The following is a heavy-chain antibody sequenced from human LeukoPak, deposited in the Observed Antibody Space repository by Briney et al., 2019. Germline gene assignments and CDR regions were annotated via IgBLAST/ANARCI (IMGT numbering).Heavy chain of an antibody. CDR1: GFTFSSYS. CDR2: ISSSSSYI. V-gene: IGHV3-21*04. Sequence: GGSLRLSCAASGFTFSSYSMNWVRQAPGKGLEWVSSISSSSSYIYYADSVKGRFTISRDNSKNTLYLQMNSLRAEDTAVYYCALLYCGGDCYFRYWGQGTLVTVSS. J-gene: IGHJ4*02. CDR3: ALLYCGGDCYFRY. D-gene: IGHD2-21*02.